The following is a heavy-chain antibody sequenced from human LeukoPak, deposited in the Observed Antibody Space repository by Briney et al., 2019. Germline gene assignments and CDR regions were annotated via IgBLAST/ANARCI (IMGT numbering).Heavy chain of an antibody. CDR1: GGSISSGGYS. D-gene: IGHD3-10*01. CDR2: IYHSGST. CDR3: ARSHYGSGSYPIYYFDY. V-gene: IGHV4-30-2*01. J-gene: IGHJ4*02. Sequence: SSETLSLTCAVSGGSISSGGYSWSWIRQPPGKGLEWIGYIYHSGSTYYNPSLKSRVTISVDRSKTQFSLKLSSVTAADTAVYYCARSHYGSGSYPIYYFDYWGQGTLVTVSP.